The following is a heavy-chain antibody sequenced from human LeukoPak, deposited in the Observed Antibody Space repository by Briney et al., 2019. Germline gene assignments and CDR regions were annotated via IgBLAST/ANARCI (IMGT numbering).Heavy chain of an antibody. J-gene: IGHJ3*02. Sequence: SETLSLTCTVSGGSISSYYWSWIRQPPGKGLEGIGYIYYSGSTNYNPSLKSRVTISVDTSKNQFSLKLSSVTAADTAVYYCARVDLSQYYYDSSGYYAFDIWGQGTMVTVSS. V-gene: IGHV4-59*01. CDR1: GGSISSYY. D-gene: IGHD3-22*01. CDR2: IYYSGST. CDR3: ARVDLSQYYYDSSGYYAFDI.